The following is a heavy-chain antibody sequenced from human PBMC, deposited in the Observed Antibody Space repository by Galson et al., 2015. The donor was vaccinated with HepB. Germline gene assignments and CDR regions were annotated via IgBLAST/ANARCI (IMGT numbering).Heavy chain of an antibody. CDR3: AKVRWSSRGYFDL. CDR2: INAGNGNT. V-gene: IGHV1-3*01. D-gene: IGHD4-23*01. CDR1: GYTFTSYA. J-gene: IGHJ2*01. Sequence: SVKVSCKASGYTFTSYAMHWVRQAPGQRLEWMGWINAGNGNTKYSQKFQGRVTITRDTSASTAYMELSSLRSEDTAVYYCAKVRWSSRGYFDLWGRGTLVTVSS.